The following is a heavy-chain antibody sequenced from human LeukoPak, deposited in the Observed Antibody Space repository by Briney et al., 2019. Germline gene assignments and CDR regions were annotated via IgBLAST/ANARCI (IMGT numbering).Heavy chain of an antibody. Sequence: ASVKVSCKASGYTFTGHYMHWVRQAPGQGLEWMGWINPNSGNTGYAQKFQGRVTMTRNTSISTAYMELSSLRSEDTAVYYCAREIFGVVITNAFDIWGQGTMVTVSS. J-gene: IGHJ3*02. CDR2: INPNSGNT. D-gene: IGHD3-3*01. V-gene: IGHV1-8*02. CDR1: GYTFTGHY. CDR3: AREIFGVVITNAFDI.